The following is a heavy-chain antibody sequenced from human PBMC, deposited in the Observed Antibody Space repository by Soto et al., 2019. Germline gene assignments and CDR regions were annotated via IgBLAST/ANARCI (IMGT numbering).Heavy chain of an antibody. Sequence: SETLSLTCDVYGGSFSGYIWTWIRQTPGKGLQWIGQINHSGSANYNPSLKSRISINPDTSNNQVSLQLNSVTPDDTAVYYCARLIGNSWLDSWGQGTLVTVSS. CDR1: GGSFSGYI. J-gene: IGHJ5*01. D-gene: IGHD3-16*01. CDR3: ARLIGNSWLDS. CDR2: INHSGSA. V-gene: IGHV4-34*01.